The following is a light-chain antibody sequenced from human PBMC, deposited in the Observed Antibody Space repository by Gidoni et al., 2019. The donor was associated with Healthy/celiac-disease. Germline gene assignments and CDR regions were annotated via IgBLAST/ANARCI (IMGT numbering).Light chain of an antibody. Sequence: DIQITQSSSSLSATVGDSVTITGRASHSISSNLNWYQQKTGKAPKILIYAASSLQRGVPSRFSGSGSGTEFTPTISSMQPEDFATYYCQQSDSTLTFTFGPGTKVDIK. J-gene: IGKJ3*01. CDR2: AAS. CDR3: QQSDSTLTFT. CDR1: HSISSN. V-gene: IGKV1-39*01.